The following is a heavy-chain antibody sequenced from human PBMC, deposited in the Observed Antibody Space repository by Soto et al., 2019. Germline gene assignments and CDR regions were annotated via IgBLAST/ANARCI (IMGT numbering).Heavy chain of an antibody. J-gene: IGHJ4*02. CDR2: IYYSGST. D-gene: IGHD4-17*01. CDR3: ARGMTTVTTFDY. CDR1: GGSISSYY. Sequence: PSETLSLTCTVSGGSISSYYWSWIRQPPGKGLEWIGYIYYSGSTNYNPSLKSRVTISVDTSKNQFSLKLNSMTAADTAVYYCARGMTTVTTFDYWGQGTLVTVSS. V-gene: IGHV4-59*08.